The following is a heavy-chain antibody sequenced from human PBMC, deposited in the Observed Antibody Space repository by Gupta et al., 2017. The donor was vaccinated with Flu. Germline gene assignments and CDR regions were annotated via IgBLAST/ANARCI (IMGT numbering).Heavy chain of an antibody. CDR2: INEDGSTK. Sequence: VRQAPGKGLEWVANINEDGSTKNYVDSVMGRFTISRDNAKNSLFLQMDSLRAEDTAVYYCARDRAYNCFDYWGQGTLVTVSS. V-gene: IGHV3-7*01. CDR3: ARDRAYNCFDY. J-gene: IGHJ4*02. D-gene: IGHD4-4*01.